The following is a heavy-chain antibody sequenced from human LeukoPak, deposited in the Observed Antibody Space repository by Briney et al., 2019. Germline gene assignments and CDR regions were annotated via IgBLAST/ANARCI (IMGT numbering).Heavy chain of an antibody. CDR2: INPNSGGT. CDR1: GYTFTGYY. CDR3: AREAEWGLRSFDY. V-gene: IGHV1-2*06. Sequence: ASVKVSCKASGYTFTGYYMHWVRQTPGQGLEWMGRINPNSGGTNYAQKFQGRVTMTRDTSISTAYMELSRLRSDDTAVYYCAREAEWGLRSFDYWGQGTLVTVSS. D-gene: IGHD1-26*01. J-gene: IGHJ4*02.